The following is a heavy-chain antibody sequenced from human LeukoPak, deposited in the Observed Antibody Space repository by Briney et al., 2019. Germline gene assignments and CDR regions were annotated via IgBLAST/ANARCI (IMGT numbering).Heavy chain of an antibody. CDR3: ANIIDGSLGY. D-gene: IGHD5-24*01. Sequence: GGSLRLSCAASGFSFSSHAMCWVRQAPGKGPEWVSAISNSGGVTYYGDSVKGRFTMSRDNSKNTLFLQMDSLRADDTAIYYCANIIDGSLGYWGQGTLVTVSS. J-gene: IGHJ4*02. CDR1: GFSFSSHA. CDR2: ISNSGGVT. V-gene: IGHV3-23*01.